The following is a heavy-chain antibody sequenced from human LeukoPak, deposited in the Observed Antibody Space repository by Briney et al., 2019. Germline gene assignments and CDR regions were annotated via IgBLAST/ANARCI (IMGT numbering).Heavy chain of an antibody. CDR2: INWNGGST. CDR1: GFTFDDYG. D-gene: IGHD3-9*01. Sequence: GGSLRLSCAASGFTFDDYGMSWVRQALGKGLEWVSGINWNGGSTGYADSVKGRFTISRDNAKNSLYLQMNSLRAEDTALYYCARGVRYFVLDGFDIWGQGTMVTVSS. J-gene: IGHJ3*02. CDR3: ARGVRYFVLDGFDI. V-gene: IGHV3-20*04.